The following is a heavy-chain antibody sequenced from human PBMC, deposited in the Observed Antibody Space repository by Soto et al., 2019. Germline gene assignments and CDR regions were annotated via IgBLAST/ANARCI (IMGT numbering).Heavy chain of an antibody. CDR2: LIPLFGTT. V-gene: IGHV1-69*06. Sequence: QVQLVQSGAEVKKPGSSVKVSCEASGGTFSGHAISWVRQAPGQGPEWMGGLIPLFGTTQHRQRFHGSLTISAEKFTPTAFMELTSLRFEHTAIYHSAQRPHWRCRFDSRGQGTLVTVSS. D-gene: IGHD1-1*01. CDR1: GGTFSGHA. CDR3: AQRPHWRCRFDS. J-gene: IGHJ4*02.